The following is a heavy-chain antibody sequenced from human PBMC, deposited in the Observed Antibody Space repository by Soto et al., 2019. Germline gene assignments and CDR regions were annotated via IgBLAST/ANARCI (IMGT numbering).Heavy chain of an antibody. D-gene: IGHD3-10*01. J-gene: IGHJ6*02. V-gene: IGHV1-18*01. CDR3: ARLNVITMVRGVYYYYGMDV. Sequence: ASVKVSCKASGYTFTSYGISWVRQAPGQGLEWMGWISAYNGNTNYAQELQGRVTMTTDTSTSTAYMELRSLRSDDTAVYYCARLNVITMVRGVYYYYGMDVWGQGTTVTVSS. CDR1: GYTFTSYG. CDR2: ISAYNGNT.